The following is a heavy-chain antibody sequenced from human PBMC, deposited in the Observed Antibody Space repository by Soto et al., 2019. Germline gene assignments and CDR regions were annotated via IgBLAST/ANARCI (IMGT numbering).Heavy chain of an antibody. CDR2: INPNSGGT. CDR3: ARAAYYYDSSGYYYYYGMDV. D-gene: IGHD3-22*01. Sequence: QVQLVQSGAEVKKPGASVKVSCKASGYTFTGYYMHWVRQAPGQGLEWMGWINPNSGGTNYAQKFQGWVTMTRDTSISTAYMELSRLRSDDTAVYYCARAAYYYDSSGYYYYYGMDVWGQGTTVTVSS. J-gene: IGHJ6*02. CDR1: GYTFTGYY. V-gene: IGHV1-2*04.